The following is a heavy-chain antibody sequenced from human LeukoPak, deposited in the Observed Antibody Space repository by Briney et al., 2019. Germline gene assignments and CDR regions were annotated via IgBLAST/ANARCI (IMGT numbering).Heavy chain of an antibody. CDR3: ARPERDGYNYGYYFDY. V-gene: IGHV3-66*04. CDR1: GFTVSSNY. CDR2: IYSGGST. Sequence: GGSLGLSCAASGFTVSSNYMSWVRQAPGKGLEWVSVIYSGGSTYYADSVKGRFTISRDNSKNTLYLQMNSLRAEDTAVYYCARPERDGYNYGYYFDYWGQGTLVTVSS. D-gene: IGHD5-24*01. J-gene: IGHJ4*02.